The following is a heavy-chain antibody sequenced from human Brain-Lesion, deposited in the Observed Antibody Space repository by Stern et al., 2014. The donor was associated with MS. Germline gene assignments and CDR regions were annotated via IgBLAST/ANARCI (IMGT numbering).Heavy chain of an antibody. CDR3: ARFPASRPHVFDS. CDR1: GGSISSSNW. J-gene: IGHJ4*02. CDR2: SDHSGST. Sequence: QVQLLQPGPGLVKPSGTLSLTCAVSGGSISSSNWWSWVRQSPGKGLEWIGESDHSGSTIYNPSLKSRVTVSVDKSKNRFSLNLRSVTAADTAVYFCARFPASRPHVFDSWGQGTLVTVSS. D-gene: IGHD6-13*01. V-gene: IGHV4-4*02.